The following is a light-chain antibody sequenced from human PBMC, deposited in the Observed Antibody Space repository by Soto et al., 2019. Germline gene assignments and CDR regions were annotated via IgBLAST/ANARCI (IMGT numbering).Light chain of an antibody. CDR2: KAS. J-gene: IGKJ4*01. CDR3: QQYETFPLT. V-gene: IGKV1-5*03. Sequence: DLQMTQAPSTLSTSVGDRVTIACRASQSISTWLAWYQQKPGKAPKLLIYKASILESGVPSRFSGSGSATEFTLTISSLQPEDFASYYCQQYETFPLTFGGGTKVDIK. CDR1: QSISTW.